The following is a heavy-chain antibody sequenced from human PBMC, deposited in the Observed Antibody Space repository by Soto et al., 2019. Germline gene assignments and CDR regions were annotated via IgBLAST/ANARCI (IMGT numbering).Heavy chain of an antibody. CDR1: GYTFAGYY. D-gene: IGHD2-8*01. CDR3: ARAPRILYHIYY. CDR2: INPNSGGT. J-gene: IGHJ4*02. Sequence: ASVKVSCKASGYTFAGYYMHWVRQAPGQGLEWMGWINPNSGGTNYAQKFQGWVTMTRDTSISTAYMELSRLRSDDTAVYYCARAPRILYHIYYWGQGPLVTVSS. V-gene: IGHV1-2*04.